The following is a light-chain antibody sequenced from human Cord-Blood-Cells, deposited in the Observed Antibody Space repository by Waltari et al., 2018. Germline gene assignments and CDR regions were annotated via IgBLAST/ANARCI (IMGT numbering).Light chain of an antibody. CDR1: QSISSY. CDR2: APS. V-gene: IGKV1-39*01. J-gene: IGKJ2*01. Sequence: IQMTQSPSSLSASVGDRVTITCRASQSISSYLNWYQQKPGKAPKLLIDAPSSLKRGVPSRFSGSGSGTDFTLTISSLQPEDFATYYCQQSYSTSPYTFGQGTKLEIK. CDR3: QQSYSTSPYT.